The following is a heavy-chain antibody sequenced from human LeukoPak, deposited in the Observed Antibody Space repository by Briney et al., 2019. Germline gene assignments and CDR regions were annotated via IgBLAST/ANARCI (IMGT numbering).Heavy chain of an antibody. J-gene: IGHJ4*02. CDR2: ISRSGAT. V-gene: IGHV4-4*02. D-gene: IGHD4-11*01. CDR1: GDPITSANW. Sequence: PSETLSLTCAVSGDPITSANWWSWVRQSPGKGLEWIGEISRSGATNHNPSLKSRVTMSLDKSKNQLSLRVNSVTAADAAVYYCVRGDDYIFDYWGQGTLVTVSS. CDR3: VRGDDYIFDY.